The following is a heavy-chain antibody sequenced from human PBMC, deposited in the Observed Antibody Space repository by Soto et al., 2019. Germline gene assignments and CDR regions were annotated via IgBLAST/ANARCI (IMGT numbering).Heavy chain of an antibody. Sequence: EVQLVESGGGLVQPGRSLRLSCVASGFTFDDYAMHRVRQVPGKGLEWVSGISWNGATMGYGDSVKGRFTISRDNTKNSLYLQMNSLRPEDTAFYYCAKDNGGYYDSSGNFEYWGQGTLVTVSS. CDR3: AKDNGGYYDSSGNFEY. CDR2: ISWNGATM. J-gene: IGHJ4*02. V-gene: IGHV3-9*01. CDR1: GFTFDDYA. D-gene: IGHD3-22*01.